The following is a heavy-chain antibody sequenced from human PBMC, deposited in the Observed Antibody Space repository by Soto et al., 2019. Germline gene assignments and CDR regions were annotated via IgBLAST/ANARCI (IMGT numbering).Heavy chain of an antibody. CDR1: GGSISSSSYY. Sequence: SETLSLTCTVSGGSISSSSYYWGWIRQPPGKGLEWIGSIYYSGSTYYNPSLKSRVTISVDTSKNQFSLKLSSVTAADTAVYYCARHRGYYDGSGSYRQFDYWGQGTLVTVSS. CDR3: ARHRGYYDGSGSYRQFDY. V-gene: IGHV4-39*01. J-gene: IGHJ4*02. CDR2: IYYSGST. D-gene: IGHD3-10*01.